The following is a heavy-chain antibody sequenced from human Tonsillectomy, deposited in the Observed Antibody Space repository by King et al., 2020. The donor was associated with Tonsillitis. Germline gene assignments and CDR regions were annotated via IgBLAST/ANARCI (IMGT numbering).Heavy chain of an antibody. CDR3: ARDGRDYGGCEGFNH. J-gene: IGHJ4*02. Sequence: QLVQSGAELKKPGASVKVSCKASGYTFTTYGISWVRQAPGQGLEWMGWISAYNGNTNYAQKIQGRVTMTTVTSTSTVYMELRSLRSDDTAVYYCARDGRDYGGCEGFNHWGQGTLVTVSS. CDR2: ISAYNGNT. V-gene: IGHV1-18*04. CDR1: GYTFTTYG. D-gene: IGHD4-23*01.